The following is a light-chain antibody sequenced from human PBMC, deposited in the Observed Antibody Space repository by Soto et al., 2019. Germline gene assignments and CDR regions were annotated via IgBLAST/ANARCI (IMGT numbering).Light chain of an antibody. V-gene: IGLV2-23*01. CDR3: CSYAGSDNWV. CDR1: SSDIGSYNL. J-gene: IGLJ3*02. Sequence: QSVLTQPASVSGSPGQSITISCTGTSSDIGSYNLVSWYQHHPGKAPKLLIYENIKRPSGVSDRFSGSKSGNTASLTISGLQAEDESDYYCCSYAGSDNWVFGGGTKLTVL. CDR2: ENI.